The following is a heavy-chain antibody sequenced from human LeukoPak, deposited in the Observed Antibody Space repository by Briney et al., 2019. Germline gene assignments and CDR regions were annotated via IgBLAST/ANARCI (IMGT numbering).Heavy chain of an antibody. V-gene: IGHV3-53*05. Sequence: GGSLRLSCAASGFTVSSNYMSWVRQAPGKGLEWVSVIYSGGSTYYADSVKGRFTISRDNSRNTLYLQINGLRAEDTAVYYCAKDPGGLFWHLDYWGQGTLVTASS. J-gene: IGHJ4*02. CDR2: IYSGGST. CDR3: AKDPGGLFWHLDY. CDR1: GFTVSSNY. D-gene: IGHD3-10*01.